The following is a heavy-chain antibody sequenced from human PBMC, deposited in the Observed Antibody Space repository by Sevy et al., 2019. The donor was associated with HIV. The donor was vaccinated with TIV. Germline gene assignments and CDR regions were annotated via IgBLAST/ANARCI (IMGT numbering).Heavy chain of an antibody. Sequence: SETLSLTCTVSGGSISSGSHYWSWIRQPAGKGLEWTGDIYTTGSTNYNPSLKSRVTISVDTSKNQFSLKLSSVTAADTAVYYCARKNGLYYFDYWGQGTLVTVSS. CDR3: ARKNGLYYFDY. D-gene: IGHD2-8*01. CDR2: IYTTGST. V-gene: IGHV4-61*09. J-gene: IGHJ4*02. CDR1: GGSISSGSHY.